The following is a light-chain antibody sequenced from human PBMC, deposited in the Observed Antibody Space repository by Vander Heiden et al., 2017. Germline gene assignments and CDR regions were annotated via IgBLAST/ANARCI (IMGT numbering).Light chain of an antibody. J-gene: IGKJ4*01. CDR3: QLYATLPLT. CDR1: QDISNY. Sequence: DIQMTQSPSSLSASVGDRVTITCQASQDISNYLNWYQQKPCKAPKLLIYDASNLETPVPSRFSGSGSGTAFTFSIISLQPEDIATYYCQLYATLPLTFGAGTKVEIK. CDR2: DAS. V-gene: IGKV1-33*01.